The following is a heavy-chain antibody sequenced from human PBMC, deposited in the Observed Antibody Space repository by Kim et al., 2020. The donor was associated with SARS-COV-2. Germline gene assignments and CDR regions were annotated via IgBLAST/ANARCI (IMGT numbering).Heavy chain of an antibody. CDR3: AGDLRGGGYDLDY. Sequence: GGSLRLSCAASGFTFSSCAMHWVRQAPGKGLEWVAIISYDGSHKYYADSVKGRFTISRDNSKNTLYLQMDSLRAEDTAVYYCAGDLRGGGYDLDYWGQGTLVTVSS. CDR2: ISYDGSHK. D-gene: IGHD5-12*01. CDR1: GFTFSSCA. V-gene: IGHV3-30*04. J-gene: IGHJ4*02.